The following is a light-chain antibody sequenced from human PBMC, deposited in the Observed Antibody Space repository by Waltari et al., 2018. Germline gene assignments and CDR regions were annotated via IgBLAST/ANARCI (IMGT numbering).Light chain of an antibody. J-gene: IGKJ5*01. V-gene: IGKV3-20*01. Sequence: TLSLSPGERATLSCRASQSVSSSYLTWYQQKPGQAPRLLIYGASSRATGIPDRFSGSGSGTDFTLTISRLEPEDFAVYYCQQYGSSLITFGQGTRLEIK. CDR1: QSVSSSY. CDR2: GAS. CDR3: QQYGSSLIT.